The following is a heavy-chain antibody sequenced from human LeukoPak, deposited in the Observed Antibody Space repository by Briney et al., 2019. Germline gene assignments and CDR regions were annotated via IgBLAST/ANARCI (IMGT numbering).Heavy chain of an antibody. CDR3: ARAPSEIGGYYPEYFRH. CDR2: IKSDGST. V-gene: IGHV3-74*01. Sequence: GGSLRLSCAASGFTFSSYWMHWVRQAPGKGLVWVSRIKSDGSTNYADSVEGRFAISRDNAKNTVSLQMNSLRAEDTGVYYCARAPSEIGGYYPEYFRHWGQGTLVTVSS. J-gene: IGHJ1*01. CDR1: GFTFSSYW. D-gene: IGHD3-22*01.